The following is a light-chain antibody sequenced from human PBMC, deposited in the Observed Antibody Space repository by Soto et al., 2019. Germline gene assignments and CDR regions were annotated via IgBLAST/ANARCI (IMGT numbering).Light chain of an antibody. J-gene: IGLJ1*01. Sequence: QSVLTQPPSVSGSPGQSVTISCTGTSSDVGGDNRVSWYQQPPGTAPKLIIYEVSNRPSGVPDRFSGSKSGNTASLTISGLQAEDEADYFCSLYTSSSTYVFGAGTKVNVL. CDR2: EVS. CDR1: SSDVGGDNR. V-gene: IGLV2-18*01. CDR3: SLYTSSSTYV.